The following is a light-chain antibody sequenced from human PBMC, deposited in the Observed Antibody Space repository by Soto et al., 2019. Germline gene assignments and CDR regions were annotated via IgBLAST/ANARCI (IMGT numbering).Light chain of an antibody. CDR3: QQYKNWPPLT. V-gene: IGKV3-15*01. J-gene: IGKJ4*01. Sequence: EFVLTQSPGTLSLSPGERATLSCGAIQSVSSSYLAWYQQKPGQAPRLLIYGASTRATGIPARFSGSGSGREFTLTIRSLQSEDFAVYYCQQYKNWPPLTFGGGTKVDIK. CDR1: QSVSSSY. CDR2: GAS.